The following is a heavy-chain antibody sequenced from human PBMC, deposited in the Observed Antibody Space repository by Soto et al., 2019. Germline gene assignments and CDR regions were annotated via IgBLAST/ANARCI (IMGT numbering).Heavy chain of an antibody. CDR1: GGTFSSYS. Sequence: VQLVQSGAKVKKPGSSLKVSCMTSGGTFSSYSINWVRQAPGQGLEWMGGIIPIFGTPKYAQKFQGRVTITADESTTTAHLALADLRSEDSAIYFCATSSTDSYSALVFWGPGPLVTVSS. J-gene: IGHJ4*02. CDR3: ATSSTDSYSALVF. D-gene: IGHD4-4*01. V-gene: IGHV1-69*01. CDR2: IIPIFGTP.